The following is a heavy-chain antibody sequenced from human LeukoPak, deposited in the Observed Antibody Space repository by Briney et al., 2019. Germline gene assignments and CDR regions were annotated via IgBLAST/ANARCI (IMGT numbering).Heavy chain of an antibody. J-gene: IGHJ3*02. CDR3: ARHREGVLDI. D-gene: IGHD1-26*01. CDR2: IYSTGST. CDR1: GGSISNYY. V-gene: IGHV4-59*08. Sequence: PSETLSLTCTVSGGSISNYYWSWLRQPPGKGLEWIGHIYSTGSTTYSPSLKSRVVMSADTSKNQFSLKVTSVTAADTAVYYCARHREGVLDIWGQGTMVTVSS.